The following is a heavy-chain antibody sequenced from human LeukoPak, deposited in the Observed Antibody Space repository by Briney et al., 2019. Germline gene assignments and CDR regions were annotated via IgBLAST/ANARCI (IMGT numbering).Heavy chain of an antibody. CDR2: TNSDGSST. D-gene: IGHD6-19*01. J-gene: IGHJ4*02. V-gene: IGHV3-74*01. CDR1: GFTFSSYW. CDR3: ARGAVAGRYFDY. Sequence: GGSLRLSCAASGFTFSSYWMHWVRQAPGKGLVWVSRTNSDGSSTSYADSVKGRFTISRDNAKNTLYLQMNSLRAEDTAVYYCARGAVAGRYFDYRGQGTLVTVSS.